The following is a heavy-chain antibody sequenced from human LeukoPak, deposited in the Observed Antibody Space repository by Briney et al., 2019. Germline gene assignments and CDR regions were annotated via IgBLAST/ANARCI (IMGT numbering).Heavy chain of an antibody. CDR2: INWNGGST. CDR3: VKFLGIFAGCNGICNYFGY. CDR1: GFIFSSYW. J-gene: IGHJ4*02. V-gene: IGHV3-20*04. D-gene: IGHD2-15*01. Sequence: GGSLRLSCAASGFIFSSYWMSWVRQAPGKGLEWVSGINWNGGSTGYADSVKGRFTISRDNAKNSLYRQMNSLRAADTALYSCVKFLGIFAGCNGICNYFGYWGQGTLVTVSS.